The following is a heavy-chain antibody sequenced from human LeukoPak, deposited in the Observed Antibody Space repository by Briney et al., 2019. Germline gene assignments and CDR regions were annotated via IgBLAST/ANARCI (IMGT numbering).Heavy chain of an antibody. V-gene: IGHV4-4*07. CDR1: DGSISSYY. CDR2: IYTSGST. J-gene: IGHJ6*03. Sequence: SETLSLTCTVSDGSISSYYWSWIRQPAGKGLEWIERIYTSGSTNYNPSLKSRVTMSVDTSKNQFSLKLSSVTAADTAVYYCAGSTRTDYYYYYYYMDVWGKGTTVTVSS. CDR3: AGSTRTDYYYYYYYMDV. D-gene: IGHD2-2*01.